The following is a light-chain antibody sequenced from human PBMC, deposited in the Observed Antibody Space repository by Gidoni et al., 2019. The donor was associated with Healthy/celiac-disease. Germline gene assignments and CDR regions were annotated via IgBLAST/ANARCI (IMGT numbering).Light chain of an antibody. CDR2: GKN. Sequence: SSELTQDPAVSVALGQTVRITCQGDSLRSYYASWYQQKPGQAPVLVIYGKNNRPSGIPDRFSGSSSGNTDSLTITGTQAEDEADYYCNSRDSSGTHVVFGGGTKLTVL. CDR1: SLRSYY. CDR3: NSRDSSGTHVV. V-gene: IGLV3-19*01. J-gene: IGLJ2*01.